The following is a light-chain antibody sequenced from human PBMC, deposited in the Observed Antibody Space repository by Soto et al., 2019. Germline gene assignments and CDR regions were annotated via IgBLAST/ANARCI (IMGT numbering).Light chain of an antibody. J-gene: IGKJ1*01. CDR1: QSVSSN. CDR3: QQYNNWPWT. V-gene: IGKV3-15*01. CDR2: GAS. Sequence: EIVMTQSPATLSVSPGERATLSCRASQSVSSNLAWYQQKPGQAPRLHIYGASTRATGIPARFSGSGSGTECMLTIGSLQSEDFAVYYCQQYNNWPWTFGQGTKVEIK.